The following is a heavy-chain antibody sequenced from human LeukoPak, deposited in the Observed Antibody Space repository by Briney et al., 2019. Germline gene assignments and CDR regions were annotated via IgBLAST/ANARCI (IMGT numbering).Heavy chain of an antibody. CDR2: IYFSGST. CDR3: ASLYSGNYYWYFDY. CDR1: GGSISSYY. Sequence: SETLSLTCTVYGGSISSYYWSWIRQPPGKGLEWIGYIYFSGSTNYNPSLKSRVTISVDTSKNQFSLKLSSVTAADTAVYYCASLYSGNYYWYFDYWGQGTLVTVSS. J-gene: IGHJ4*02. D-gene: IGHD1-26*01. V-gene: IGHV4-59*01.